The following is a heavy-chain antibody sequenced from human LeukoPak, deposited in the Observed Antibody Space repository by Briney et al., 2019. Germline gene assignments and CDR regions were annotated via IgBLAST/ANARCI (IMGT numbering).Heavy chain of an antibody. Sequence: GGSLRLSCAASGFTFSSYAMTWVRQAPGKGLEWVSGISGSGSNTYYADSAKGRCTISRDNSKNTLYLQINSLRAEDTAAYYCAKGTYDSRGHFNYWGQGTLVSVSS. CDR2: ISGSGSNT. CDR1: GFTFSSYA. CDR3: AKGTYDSRGHFNY. V-gene: IGHV3-23*01. J-gene: IGHJ4*02. D-gene: IGHD3-22*01.